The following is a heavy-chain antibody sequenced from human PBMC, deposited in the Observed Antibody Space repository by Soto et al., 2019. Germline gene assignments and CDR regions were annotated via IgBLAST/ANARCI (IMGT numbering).Heavy chain of an antibody. CDR3: AREYYYEISGYYSLDY. CDR1: GGTFSSYA. Sequence: QVQLVQSGAEVKKPGSSVKVSCKASGGTFSSYAISWVRQAPGQGLEWMGGIIPIFGTANYAQKFQGRVTITADESTSTAYMELSSLRSEDTAVVYCAREYYYEISGYYSLDYWGQGTLVTVSS. V-gene: IGHV1-69*01. J-gene: IGHJ4*02. CDR2: IIPIFGTA. D-gene: IGHD3-22*01.